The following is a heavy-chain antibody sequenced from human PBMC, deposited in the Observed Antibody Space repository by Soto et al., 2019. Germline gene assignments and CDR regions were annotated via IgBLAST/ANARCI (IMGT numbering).Heavy chain of an antibody. CDR3: ARGLWFENSSGWYPNRFDA. CDR2: IIPIFGTA. CDR1: GGTFSSYA. V-gene: IGHV1-69*13. J-gene: IGHJ5*02. D-gene: IGHD6-19*01. Sequence: SVKVSCKASGGTFSSYAISWVRQAPGQGLEWMGGIIPIFGTANYAQKFQGRVTITADESTSTAYMELSSLRSEDTAVYYCARGLWFENSSGWYPNRFDAWGQGTTVTVSS.